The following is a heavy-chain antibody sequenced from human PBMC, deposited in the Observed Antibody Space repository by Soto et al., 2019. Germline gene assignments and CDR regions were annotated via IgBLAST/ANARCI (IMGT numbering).Heavy chain of an antibody. V-gene: IGHV4-38-2*01. CDR2: IDHSGSS. J-gene: IGHJ4*02. D-gene: IGHD3-22*01. CDR1: GYSISNGYC. Sequence: PSETLSLTCAVSGYSISNGYCWAWIRQSPGKGLEWIGSIDHSGSSDYTPSLKSRVTMSVDTSKNQFSLKLTSVTAADTAVYYCARGYYESSDYFVGSPIFDYWGQGSLVTVSS. CDR3: ARGYYESSDYFVGSPIFDY.